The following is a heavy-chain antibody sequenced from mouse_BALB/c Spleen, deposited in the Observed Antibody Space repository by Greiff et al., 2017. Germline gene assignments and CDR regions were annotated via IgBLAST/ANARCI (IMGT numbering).Heavy chain of an antibody. Sequence: EVHLVESGGGLVQPGGSRKLSCAASGFTFSSFGMHWVRQAPEKGLEWVAYISSGSSTIYYADTVKGRFTISRDNPKNTLFLQMTSLRSEDTAMYYCARFSPKVRGAMDYWGQGTSVTVSS. CDR3: ARFSPKVRGAMDY. V-gene: IGHV5-17*02. CDR1: GFTFSSFG. D-gene: IGHD2-14*01. J-gene: IGHJ4*01. CDR2: ISSGSSTI.